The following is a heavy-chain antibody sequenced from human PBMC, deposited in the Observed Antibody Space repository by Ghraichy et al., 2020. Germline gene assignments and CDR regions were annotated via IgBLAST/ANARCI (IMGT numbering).Heavy chain of an antibody. CDR1: GTSIKSFS. J-gene: IGHJ5*02. D-gene: IGHD2/OR15-2a*01. CDR2: IKDGGRS. CDR3: ARDVSRIDP. Sequence: SQTLSLTCNVSGTSIKSFSWTWIRQSPGKGLEWIGYIKDGGRSTYNPSLKGRVTMSMDTPKNQFSMTLTSMTAADTALYFCARDVSRIDPWGQGTLVTVSS. V-gene: IGHV4-59*01.